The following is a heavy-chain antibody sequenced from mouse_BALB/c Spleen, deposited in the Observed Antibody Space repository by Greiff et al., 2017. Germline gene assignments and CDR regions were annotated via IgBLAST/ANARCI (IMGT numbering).Heavy chain of an antibody. CDR3: ARGGNYFDD. J-gene: IGHJ2*01. Sequence: EVQLVESGGGLVQPGGSRKLSCAASGFTFSSFGMHWVRQAPEKGLEWVAYISSGSSTIYYADTVKGRFTISRDNPKNTLFLQMTSLRSEDTAMYYCARGGNYFDDWGQGTTLTVSS. V-gene: IGHV5-17*02. CDR2: ISSGSSTI. D-gene: IGHD1-1*02. CDR1: GFTFSSFG.